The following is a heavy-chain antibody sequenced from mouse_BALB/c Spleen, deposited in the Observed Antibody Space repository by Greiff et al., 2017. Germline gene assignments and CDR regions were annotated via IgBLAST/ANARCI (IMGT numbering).Heavy chain of an antibody. CDR2: IWTGGGT. J-gene: IGHJ4*01. CDR3: VRDGGSSYGDY. V-gene: IGHV2-9-2*01. CDR1: GFSLTSYD. Sequence: QVQLKESGPGLVAPSQSLSITCTVSGFSLTSYDISWIRQPPGKGLEWLGVIWTGGGTNYNSAFMSRLSISKDNSKSQVFLKMNSLQTDDTAIYYCVRDGGSSYGDYWGQGTSVTVSS. D-gene: IGHD1-1*01.